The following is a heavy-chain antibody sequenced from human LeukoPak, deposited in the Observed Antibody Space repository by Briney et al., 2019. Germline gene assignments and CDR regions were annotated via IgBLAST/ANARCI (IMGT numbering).Heavy chain of an antibody. D-gene: IGHD4-11*01. CDR3: AREGVTKYYFDY. Sequence: KPSETPSLTCTVSGGSISSYYWSWIRQPPGKGLEWIGYIYYSGSTDYNPSLKSRVTISVDTSKNQFSLKLSSVTAADTAVYYCAREGVTKYYFDYWGQGTLVTVSS. V-gene: IGHV4-59*01. CDR1: GGSISSYY. J-gene: IGHJ4*02. CDR2: IYYSGST.